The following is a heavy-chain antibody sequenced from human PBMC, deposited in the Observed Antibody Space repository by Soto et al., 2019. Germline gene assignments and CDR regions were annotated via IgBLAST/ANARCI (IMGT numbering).Heavy chain of an antibody. CDR1: GFTFDDFT. CDR2: FSWDGGST. Sequence: EVQLVESGGVVVQPGGSLRLSCAASGFTFDDFTMHWARQAPGKGLEWVSLFSWDGGSTYYADSVKGRFIISRDNSKNSLYLQMNSLRTEDTALYYCAKDRAAVTGAYYYYGMDVWGQGTTVTVSS. CDR3: AKDRAAVTGAYYYYGMDV. J-gene: IGHJ6*02. D-gene: IGHD6-19*01. V-gene: IGHV3-43*01.